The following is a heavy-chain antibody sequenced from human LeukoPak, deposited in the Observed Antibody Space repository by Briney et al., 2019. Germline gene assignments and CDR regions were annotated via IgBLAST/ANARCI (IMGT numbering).Heavy chain of an antibody. CDR1: GGSISSGGYY. V-gene: IGHV4-31*03. CDR2: IYYSGST. CDR3: ARSAVAGLAGDY. Sequence: SQTLSLTCTVSGGSISSGGYYWSWIRQHPGKGLEWIGYIYYSGSTYYNPSLKSRVTISVDTSKNQFSLKLSSVTAADTAVYYCARSAVAGLAGDYWGQGTLVTVSS. J-gene: IGHJ4*02. D-gene: IGHD6-19*01.